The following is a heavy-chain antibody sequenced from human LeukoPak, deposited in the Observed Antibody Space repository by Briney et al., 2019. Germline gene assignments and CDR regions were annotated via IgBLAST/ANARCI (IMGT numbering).Heavy chain of an antibody. CDR3: ASTERCSTTCPLDY. D-gene: IGHD2-2*01. CDR2: IDHSGST. J-gene: IGHJ4*02. CDR1: GGSFRGYY. Sequence: SETLSLTCAVYGGSFRGYYWSWIRQPPGKGLEWLGEIDHSGSTNYNPSLKSRVTISLDTSMKKFSLKLNSVTAADTAVYYCASTERCSTTCPLDYWGQGTLVTVSS. V-gene: IGHV4-34*01.